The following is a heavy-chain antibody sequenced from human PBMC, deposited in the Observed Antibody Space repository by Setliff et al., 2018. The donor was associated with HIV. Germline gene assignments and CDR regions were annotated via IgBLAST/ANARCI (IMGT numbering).Heavy chain of an antibody. CDR2: ISVSGGRT. Sequence: GGSLRLSCAASGFTSSTYWMSWFRQAPGKGLEWVSSISVSGGRTNHADSVQGRFTISRDNSKNTLYVQMNSLRDEDTAVYYCARADYGDFVEYWGRGTLVTVSS. V-gene: IGHV3-23*01. D-gene: IGHD4-17*01. J-gene: IGHJ4*02. CDR1: GFTSSTYW. CDR3: ARADYGDFVEY.